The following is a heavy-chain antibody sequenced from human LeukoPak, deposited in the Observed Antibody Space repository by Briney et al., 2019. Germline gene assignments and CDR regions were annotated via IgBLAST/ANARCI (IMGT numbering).Heavy chain of an antibody. CDR3: ARAPYYDFWSGYHYYFDY. V-gene: IGHV1-18*01. CDR2: ISAYKGNT. D-gene: IGHD3-3*01. CDR1: GYTFTTYG. J-gene: IGHJ4*02. Sequence: GASVKVSCKASGYTFTTYGISWVRQAPGQGLEWMGWISAYKGNTNYAQKFQDRVSMTTDTSTSTANMELRSLRSDDTAVYYCARAPYYDFWSGYHYYFDYWGQGTLVTVSS.